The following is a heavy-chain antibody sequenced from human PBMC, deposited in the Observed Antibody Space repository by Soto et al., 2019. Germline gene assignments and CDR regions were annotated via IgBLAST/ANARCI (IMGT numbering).Heavy chain of an antibody. CDR2: ISSSSSYI. CDR3: ARGLGSYYDFWSGYSDYFDY. CDR1: GFTFSSYS. Sequence: PGGSLRLSCAASGFTFSSYSMNWVRQAPGKGLEWVSSISSSSSYIYYADSVKGRFTISRDNAKNSLYLQMNSLRAEDTAVYYCARGLGSYYDFWSGYSDYFDYWGQGTLVTVSS. D-gene: IGHD3-3*01. V-gene: IGHV3-21*01. J-gene: IGHJ4*02.